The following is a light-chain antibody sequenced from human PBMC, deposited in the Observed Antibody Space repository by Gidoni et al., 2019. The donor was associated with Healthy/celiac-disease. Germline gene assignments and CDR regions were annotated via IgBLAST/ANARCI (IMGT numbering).Light chain of an antibody. V-gene: IGKV1-5*03. CDR2: KAS. J-gene: IGKJ2*04. CDR1: QSISSW. Sequence: DIQMTQSPSTLSASVGDRVTITCRASQSISSWLAWYQQKPGKAPKLLIYKASSLESGVPSRFSGSGSGTEFTLTISSLQPDDFATYYCQQYNSYCRFGQGTKLENK. CDR3: QQYNSYCR.